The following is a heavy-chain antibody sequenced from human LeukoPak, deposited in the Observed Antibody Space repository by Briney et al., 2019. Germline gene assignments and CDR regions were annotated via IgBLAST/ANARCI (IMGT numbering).Heavy chain of an antibody. CDR2: IYYSGST. V-gene: IGHV4-39*07. Sequence: SETLSLTCTVSGGSISSSSYYWGWIRQPPGKGLEWIGSIYYSGSTYYNPSLKSRVTISVDTSKNQFSLKLSSVTAADTAVYYCARGDTRYSSGWCGLFPLVDWFDPWGQGTLVTVSS. CDR1: GGSISSSSYY. CDR3: ARGDTRYSSGWCGLFPLVDWFDP. D-gene: IGHD6-19*01. J-gene: IGHJ5*02.